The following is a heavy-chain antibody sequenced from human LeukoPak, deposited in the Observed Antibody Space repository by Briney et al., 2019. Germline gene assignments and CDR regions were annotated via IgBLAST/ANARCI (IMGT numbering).Heavy chain of an antibody. CDR2: IFYSGNT. CDR1: GGSISCGDYY. CDR3: ARAVLSYGDSHDTGFDY. D-gene: IGHD4-17*01. J-gene: IGHJ4*02. Sequence: SETLSLTCTVSGGSISCGDYYWSWIRQPPGKGLKWIGYIFYSGNTYYNPSLKSRVPISVDTSKNRFSLQLNSVTPEDTAVYYCARAVLSYGDSHDTGFDYWGQGTLVTVSS. V-gene: IGHV4-30-4*01.